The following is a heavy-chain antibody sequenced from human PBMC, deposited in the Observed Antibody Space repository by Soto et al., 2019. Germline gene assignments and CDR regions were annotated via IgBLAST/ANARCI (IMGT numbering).Heavy chain of an antibody. CDR2: IFFTGIT. V-gene: IGHV4-61*01. CDR1: GGSVSSGNYH. Sequence: PSETLSLTCTVSGGSVSSGNYHWTWIRQAPGKGLEWIGYIFFTGITNSNPSLESRVTISVDTSKNQFSLKLRSVTAADTAVYYCARDGHGMDVWGQGATVTVSS. CDR3: ARDGHGMDV. J-gene: IGHJ6*02.